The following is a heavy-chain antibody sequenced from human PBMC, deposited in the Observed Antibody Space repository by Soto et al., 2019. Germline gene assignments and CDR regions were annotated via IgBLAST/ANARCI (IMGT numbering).Heavy chain of an antibody. V-gene: IGHV3-15*01. D-gene: IGHD3-22*01. CDR1: GFTFINAW. Sequence: EVQLVESGGGLVKPGGSLRLSCAASGFTFINAWMTWVRQAPGKGLEWVGRIKSKNAGGTTDYAAPVKGRFAISRDDSKNTLYLQMNSLKTEDTAIYYCTSYSYYDSSWWGQGTLVTVSS. CDR3: TSYSYYDSSW. J-gene: IGHJ4*02. CDR2: IKSKNAGGTT.